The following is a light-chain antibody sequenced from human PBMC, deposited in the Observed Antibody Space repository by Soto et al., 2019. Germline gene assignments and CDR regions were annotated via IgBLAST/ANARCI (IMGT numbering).Light chain of an antibody. CDR2: QVS. J-gene: IGKJ5*01. V-gene: IGKV2-30*02. Sequence: DFVMTQSPLSLPVTLGQPASISCRSNQSLVHSDGIAYFSWFQQRPGRSPRRLIYQVSNRDSGVPARFRGSGSGTDYALKISRVAVEDVEVYYCMQGTHWPITFGQGTRLEIK. CDR3: MQGTHWPIT. CDR1: QSLVHSDGIAY.